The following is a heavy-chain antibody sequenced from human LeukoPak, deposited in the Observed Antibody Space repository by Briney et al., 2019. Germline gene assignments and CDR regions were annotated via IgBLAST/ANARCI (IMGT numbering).Heavy chain of an antibody. V-gene: IGHV1-18*01. Sequence: ASVKVSCKASGYTFTSYGISWVRQAPGQGLEWMGWISAYNGNTNYAQKLQGRVTMTTDTSTSTAYMELRSLRSDDTAVYYCAVSAPYCSGGGCYPTLPDYWGQGTLVTVSS. D-gene: IGHD2-15*01. CDR2: ISAYNGNT. CDR3: AVSAPYCSGGGCYPTLPDY. J-gene: IGHJ4*02. CDR1: GYTFTSYG.